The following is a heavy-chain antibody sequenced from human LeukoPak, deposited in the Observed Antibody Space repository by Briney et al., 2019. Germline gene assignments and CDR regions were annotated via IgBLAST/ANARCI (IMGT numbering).Heavy chain of an antibody. J-gene: IGHJ6*02. CDR2: IYSGGST. CDR1: GFTVSSNF. V-gene: IGHV3-66*01. D-gene: IGHD6-6*01. Sequence: HPGGSLRLSCAASGFTVSSNFMSWVRQAPGKGLEWVSAIYSGGSTYYADSVKGRFTISRDISKNTLFFEMNSLRAEDTAVYYCARGQVRYSSSPSTNYGMDVWGQGTTVTVSS. CDR3: ARGQVRYSSSPSTNYGMDV.